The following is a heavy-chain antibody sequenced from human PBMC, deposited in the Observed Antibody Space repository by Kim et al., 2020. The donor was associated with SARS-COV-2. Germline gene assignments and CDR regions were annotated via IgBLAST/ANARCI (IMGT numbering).Heavy chain of an antibody. V-gene: IGHV1-2*02. D-gene: IGHD3-22*01. Sequence: ASVKVSCKASGYTFTGYYMHWVRQAPGQGLEWMGWINPNSGGTIYAQKFQGRVTMTRDTSISTAYMELSRLRSDDTAVYYCARAPVNYYDSSGYYPFDYWGQGTLVTVSS. CDR2: INPNSGGT. CDR1: GYTFTGYY. J-gene: IGHJ4*02. CDR3: ARAPVNYYDSSGYYPFDY.